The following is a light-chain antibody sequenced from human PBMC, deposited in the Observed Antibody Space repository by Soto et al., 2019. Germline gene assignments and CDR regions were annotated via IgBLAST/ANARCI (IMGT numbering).Light chain of an antibody. J-gene: IGLJ1*01. CDR3: GSWDSSLSAYV. V-gene: IGLV1-51*01. CDR2: DDN. Sequence: QSVLTQPPSVSAAPGQKVTISCSGSSSNIGNNYVSWYQQLPGTASKLLIYDDNKRPSGIPDRFSGSKSGTSATLGITGFQTGDEADYYCGSWDSSLSAYVFGTGTKVTVL. CDR1: SSNIGNNY.